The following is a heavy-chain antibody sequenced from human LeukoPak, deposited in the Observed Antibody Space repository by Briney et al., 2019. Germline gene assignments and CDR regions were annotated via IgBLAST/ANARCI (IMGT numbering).Heavy chain of an antibody. D-gene: IGHD3-10*01. CDR1: GGSISSYY. CDR3: AGSYYYGSGTPSGPFDY. J-gene: IGHJ4*02. CDR2: IYYSGST. Sequence: SETLSLTCTVSGGSISSYYWSWIRQPPGKGLEWIGYIYYSGSTNYNPSLKSRVTISVDTSKNQFSLKLSSVTAADTAVYYCAGSYYYGSGTPSGPFDYWGQGTLVTVSS. V-gene: IGHV4-59*01.